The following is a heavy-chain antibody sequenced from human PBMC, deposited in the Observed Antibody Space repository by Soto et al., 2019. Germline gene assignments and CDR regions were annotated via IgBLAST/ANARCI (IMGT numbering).Heavy chain of an antibody. CDR1: GYTFTDYT. J-gene: IGHJ5*02. V-gene: IGHV1-3*01. CDR2: INAGNGDT. CDR3: ARFVVRGLILNSWFDP. D-gene: IGHD3-10*01. Sequence: GASVKVSCKASGYTFTDYTIHWVRQAPGQRLEWMGWINAGNGDTKYSQKFQDRVTITRDTSASSAYMELSSLRSEDTAVYYCARFVVRGLILNSWFDPWGQGTLVTV.